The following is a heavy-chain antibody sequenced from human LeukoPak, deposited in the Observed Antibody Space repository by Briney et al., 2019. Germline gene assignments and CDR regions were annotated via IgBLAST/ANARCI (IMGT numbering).Heavy chain of an antibody. Sequence: GGSLRLSCAVSGITLSNYGMSWVRQAPRKGLEWVAGISDSGGSTNYADSVKGRFTISRDNAKNTLYLQMNSLRAEDTAVYFCAKRGVVIRVILVGFHKQAYYFDSWGQGALVTVSS. CDR2: ISDSGGST. J-gene: IGHJ4*02. D-gene: IGHD3-10*01. CDR1: GITLSNYG. V-gene: IGHV3-23*01. CDR3: AKRGVVIRVILVGFHKQAYYFDS.